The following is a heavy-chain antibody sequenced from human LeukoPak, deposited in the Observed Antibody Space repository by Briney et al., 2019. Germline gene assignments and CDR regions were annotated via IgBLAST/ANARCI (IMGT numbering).Heavy chain of an antibody. J-gene: IGHJ3*02. CDR3: ARDLPRRGIVVVPAARDAFDI. CDR2: IIPIFGTA. V-gene: IGHV1-69*13. CDR1: GGTFSSYA. Sequence: GASVKVSCKASGGTFSSYAISWVRQAPGQGLELMGGIIPIFGTANYAQKFQGRVTITADESTSTAYMELSSPRSEDTAVYYCARDLPRRGIVVVPAARDAFDIWGQGTMVTVSS. D-gene: IGHD2-2*01.